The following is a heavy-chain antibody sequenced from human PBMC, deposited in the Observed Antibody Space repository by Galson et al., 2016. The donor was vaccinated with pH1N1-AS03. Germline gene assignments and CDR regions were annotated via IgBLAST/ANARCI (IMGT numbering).Heavy chain of an antibody. Sequence: ETLSLTCAVSGGSIIGRNGWSWVRQPPGKGLEWIGEIFHSGTTNFNPSLKSRVTISVDTSRNQFSLRLSSVTAADTAVYYCARTTHHRTFDYWGQGTLVTVSS. CDR2: IFHSGTT. J-gene: IGHJ4*02. V-gene: IGHV4-4*02. CDR3: ARTTHHRTFDY. CDR1: GGSIIGRNG. D-gene: IGHD1-1*01.